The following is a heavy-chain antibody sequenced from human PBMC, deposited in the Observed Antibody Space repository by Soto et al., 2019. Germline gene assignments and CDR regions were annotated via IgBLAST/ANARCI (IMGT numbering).Heavy chain of an antibody. CDR2: IKPNSGET. J-gene: IGHJ6*03. CDR1: GYTVTGYY. V-gene: IGHV1-2*02. Sequence: VQLVPSAAEVKKPGASVKVSFKAAGYTVTGYYMHWMRQDPGQGLEWMGWIKPNSGETDYAQNFQGRVNMTRDKSISTAYLELSRLKYNDTAVYYCARRGGLNYYYDIDVWGKGTKVTVSS. CDR3: ARRGGLNYYYDIDV.